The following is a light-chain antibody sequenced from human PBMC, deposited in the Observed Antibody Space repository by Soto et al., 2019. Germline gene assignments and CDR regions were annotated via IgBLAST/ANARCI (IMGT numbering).Light chain of an antibody. CDR2: GAS. CDR3: RQYGSSPSYT. Sequence: EIVLTQSPGTLSLSPGERATLSCRASQSLSSYLAWYQQKPGQAPRLLIYGASSRATGIPDRFSGSGSGTAFTLTISSLEPEDFAVYYCRQYGSSPSYTFGQGTKLEIK. CDR1: QSLSSY. V-gene: IGKV3-20*01. J-gene: IGKJ2*01.